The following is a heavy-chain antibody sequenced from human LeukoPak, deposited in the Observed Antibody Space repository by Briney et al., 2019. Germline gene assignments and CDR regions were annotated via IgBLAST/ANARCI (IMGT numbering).Heavy chain of an antibody. Sequence: GGSLRLSCAASGFTFSSYSMNWVRQAPGKGLDGVSSISSSSSYIYYADSVKGRFTISRDNAKNSLYLQMNSLRAEDTAVYYCARVYSSGWYFDYWGQGTLVTVSS. CDR3: ARVYSSGWYFDY. CDR1: GFTFSSYS. V-gene: IGHV3-21*01. D-gene: IGHD6-19*01. CDR2: ISSSSSYI. J-gene: IGHJ4*02.